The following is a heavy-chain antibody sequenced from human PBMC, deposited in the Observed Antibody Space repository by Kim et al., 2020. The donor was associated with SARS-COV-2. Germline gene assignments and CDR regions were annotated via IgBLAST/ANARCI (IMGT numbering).Heavy chain of an antibody. J-gene: IGHJ4*02. CDR2: INHSGST. CDR1: DGSFNDYY. D-gene: IGHD1-1*01. V-gene: IGHV4-34*01. Sequence: SETLSLTCAVYDGSFNDYYWSWIRQPPGMGLEWIGEINHSGSTNYNPSLKSRVTMSIDTFKKQFSLKVNSVTAADTAVYYCARVYNWNHHFDYLGQGTL. CDR3: ARVYNWNHHFDY.